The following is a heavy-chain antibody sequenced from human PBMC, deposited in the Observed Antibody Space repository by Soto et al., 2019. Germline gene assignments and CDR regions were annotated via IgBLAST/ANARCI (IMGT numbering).Heavy chain of an antibody. CDR1: GGSISSGDYY. CDR2: IYYSGST. J-gene: IGHJ4*02. Sequence: QVQLQESGPGLVKPSQTLSLTCTVSGGSISSGDYYWSWIRQPPGKGLEWIGSIYYSGSTYYNPSLKSRATISVDTSKNQFSLKLNSVTAADTAVYYCASRHSSTYSDYWGQRTLVSVSS. CDR3: ASRHSSTYSDY. V-gene: IGHV4-30-4*01. D-gene: IGHD6-13*01.